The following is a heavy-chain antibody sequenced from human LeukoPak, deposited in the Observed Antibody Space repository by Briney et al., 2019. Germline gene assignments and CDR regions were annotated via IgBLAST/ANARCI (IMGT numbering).Heavy chain of an antibody. CDR3: ARECAGCSIGTMDV. Sequence: PSETLSLTCTVSSGSISSYYWIWIRQPAGKGLEWTGRIYTSGSPNYNPSLKSRVTMSVDTSKNQFSLKLNSVTAADTAVYYCARECAGCSIGTMDVWGKGTTVTVSS. J-gene: IGHJ6*03. CDR1: SGSISSYY. D-gene: IGHD2-15*01. CDR2: IYTSGSP. V-gene: IGHV4-4*07.